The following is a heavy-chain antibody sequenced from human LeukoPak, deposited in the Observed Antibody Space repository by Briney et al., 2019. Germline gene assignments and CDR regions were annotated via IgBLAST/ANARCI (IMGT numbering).Heavy chain of an antibody. J-gene: IGHJ3*02. CDR3: AKGKLKASDAFDI. Sequence: GGSLRLSCAASGFTFSSYAMSWVRQAPGKGLEWVSPISGSGSSTYYADSVKGRFTISRDNSKNTLYLQMNSLRAEDTAVYYCAKGKLKASDAFDIWGQGTMVTVSS. CDR2: ISGSGSST. CDR1: GFTFSSYA. D-gene: IGHD1-26*01. V-gene: IGHV3-23*01.